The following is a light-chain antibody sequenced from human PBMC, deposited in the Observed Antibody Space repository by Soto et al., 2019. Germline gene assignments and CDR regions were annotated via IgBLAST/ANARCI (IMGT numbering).Light chain of an antibody. CDR2: DVS. V-gene: IGLV2-14*03. J-gene: IGLJ1*01. CDR1: SSDVGGYNY. CDR3: SSYTSSSTQV. Sequence: QSVLTQPASVSGSPGQSITISCSGTSSDVGGYNYVSWYQHHPGKAPKLMIYDVSNRPSGVSNRFSGSKSGNMASLTISGLQAEDEADYYCSSYTSSSTQVFGTGTKLTVL.